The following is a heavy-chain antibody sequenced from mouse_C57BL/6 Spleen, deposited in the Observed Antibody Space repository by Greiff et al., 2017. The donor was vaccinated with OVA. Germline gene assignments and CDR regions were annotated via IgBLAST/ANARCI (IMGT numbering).Heavy chain of an antibody. CDR2: IYPRSGNT. CDR3: ARSPSFAY. J-gene: IGHJ3*01. V-gene: IGHV1-81*01. Sequence: VQLQQYGAELARPGASVKLSCKASGYTFTSYGISWVKQRSGQGLEWIGEIYPRSGNTYYNEKFKGKATLTADKSSSTAYMELRSLTSEDSSVYFCARSPSFAYWGQGTLVTVSA. CDR1: GYTFTSYG.